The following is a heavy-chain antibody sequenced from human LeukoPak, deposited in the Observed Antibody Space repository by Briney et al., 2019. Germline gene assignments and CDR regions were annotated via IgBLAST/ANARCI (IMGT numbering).Heavy chain of an antibody. CDR3: ARGGYGYFGVNWCDP. CDR2: TNPNSGKV. CDR1: GYTFTSYD. J-gene: IGHJ5*02. Sequence: ASVTVSCKASGYTFTSYDINWVRQASGQGLEWMGWTNPNSGKVGYAQKFQGRVTITTNTSISTVYMELSSLTSEDTAVYFCARGGYGYFGVNWCDPWGQGTLVTVSS. D-gene: IGHD3-10*01. V-gene: IGHV1-8*01.